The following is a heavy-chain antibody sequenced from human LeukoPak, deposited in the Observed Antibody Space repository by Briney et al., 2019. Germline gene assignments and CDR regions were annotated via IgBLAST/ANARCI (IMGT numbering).Heavy chain of an antibody. J-gene: IGHJ4*02. CDR2: IHTSGST. CDR1: GGSISSGSYY. D-gene: IGHD1-26*01. V-gene: IGHV4-61*02. Sequence: PSQTLSLTCTVSGGSISSGSYYWTWIRQPAGTTLEWIVRIHTSGSTNYNPSLKSRVTISGDTSKNQFSLKVSSVTAADTAVYYCARGNKDGIIVSRFDYWGQGTLVTVSS. CDR3: ARGNKDGIIVSRFDY.